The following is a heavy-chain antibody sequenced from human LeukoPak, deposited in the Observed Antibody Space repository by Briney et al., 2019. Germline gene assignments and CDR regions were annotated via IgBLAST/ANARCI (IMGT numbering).Heavy chain of an antibody. CDR3: ANGDGLGY. CDR2: IKQDGSEK. CDR1: GFTFSTYW. V-gene: IGHV3-7*01. D-gene: IGHD5-24*01. J-gene: IGHJ4*02. Sequence: GGSLRLSCATSGFTFSTYWMSWVRQAPGKGLEWVANIKQDGSEKYYADSVTGRFTISRDNAKNSLYLQMNSLRAEDTAVYYCANGDGLGYWGQGTLVTVSS.